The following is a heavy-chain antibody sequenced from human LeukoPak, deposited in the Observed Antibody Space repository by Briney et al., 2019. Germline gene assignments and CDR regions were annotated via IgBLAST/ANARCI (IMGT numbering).Heavy chain of an antibody. D-gene: IGHD3-3*01. J-gene: IGHJ4*02. CDR3: AREDRQGVPYYDFDY. CDR1: GFTFSSYS. V-gene: IGHV3-48*01. CDR2: ISSSSSTI. Sequence: PGGSLRLSCAASGFTFSSYSMNWVRQAPGKGLEWVSYISSSSSTIYYADSVKGRFTISRDNAKNSLYLQMNSLRAEDTAVYYCAREDRQGVPYYDFDYWGQGTLVTVSS.